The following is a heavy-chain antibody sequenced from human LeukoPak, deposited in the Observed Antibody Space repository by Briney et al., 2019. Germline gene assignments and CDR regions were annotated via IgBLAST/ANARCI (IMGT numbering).Heavy chain of an antibody. Sequence: SETLSLTCTVSGGSISSGGYYWSWIRQHPGKGLEWIGYIYYSGSTYYNPSLKSRVTISVVTSKNQFSLKLSSVTAADTAVYYCVRGIADYYGSGSYYYFDYWGQGTLVTVSS. V-gene: IGHV4-31*03. D-gene: IGHD3-10*01. J-gene: IGHJ4*02. CDR1: GGSISSGGYY. CDR3: VRGIADYYGSGSYYYFDY. CDR2: IYYSGST.